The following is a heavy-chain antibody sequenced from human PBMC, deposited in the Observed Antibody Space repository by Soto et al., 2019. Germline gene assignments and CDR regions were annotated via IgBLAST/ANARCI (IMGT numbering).Heavy chain of an antibody. CDR3: AKTLTNLAALGGWYRYYYYGMDV. CDR1: GFTFSSYG. CDR2: ISYDGSNK. V-gene: IGHV3-30*18. J-gene: IGHJ6*02. D-gene: IGHD6-19*01. Sequence: HPGGSLRLSCAASGFTFSSYGMHWVRQAPGKGLEWVAVISYDGSNKYYADSVKGRFTISRDNSKNTLYLQMNSLRAEDTAVYYCAKTLTNLAALGGWYRYYYYGMDVWGQGTTVTVSS.